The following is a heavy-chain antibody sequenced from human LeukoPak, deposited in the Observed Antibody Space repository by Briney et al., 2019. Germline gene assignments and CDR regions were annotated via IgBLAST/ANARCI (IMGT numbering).Heavy chain of an antibody. V-gene: IGHV1-69*13. CDR3: ARDRLYYYDSSGYYPLDY. J-gene: IGHJ4*02. CDR1: GYTFTSYG. D-gene: IGHD3-22*01. Sequence: RASVKVSCKASGYTFTSYGISWVRQAPGQGLEWMGGIIPIFGTANYAQKFQGRVTITADESTSTAYMELSSLRSEDTAVYYCARDRLYYYDSSGYYPLDYWGQGTLVTVSS. CDR2: IIPIFGTA.